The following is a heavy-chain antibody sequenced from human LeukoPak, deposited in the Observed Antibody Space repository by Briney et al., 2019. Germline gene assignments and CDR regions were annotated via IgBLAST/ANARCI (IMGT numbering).Heavy chain of an antibody. Sequence: GGSLRLSCAASGFTFSSYELNWVRQAPGKGLEWVSYISSSGSTIYYADSVKGRFTISRDNAKNSLYLRMNSLRAEDTALYYCAKDRRPTVSGGYFDLWGRGTLVIVSS. CDR2: ISSSGSTI. D-gene: IGHD3-10*01. J-gene: IGHJ2*01. CDR1: GFTFSSYE. CDR3: AKDRRPTVSGGYFDL. V-gene: IGHV3-48*03.